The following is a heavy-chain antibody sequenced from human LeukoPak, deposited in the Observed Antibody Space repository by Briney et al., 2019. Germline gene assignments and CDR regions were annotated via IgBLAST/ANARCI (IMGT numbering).Heavy chain of an antibody. CDR1: GFTFSSYW. CDR3: ARASPVQLWFGQYYFDY. V-gene: IGHV3-7*01. J-gene: IGHJ4*02. D-gene: IGHD5-18*01. CDR2: IKQDGSEK. Sequence: GGSLRLSCAASGFTFSSYWMSWVRQAPGKGLEWVANIKQDGSEKYYVDSVKGRFTISRDNAKNSLYLQMNSLRAEDTAVYYCARASPVQLWFGQYYFDYWGQGTLVTVSS.